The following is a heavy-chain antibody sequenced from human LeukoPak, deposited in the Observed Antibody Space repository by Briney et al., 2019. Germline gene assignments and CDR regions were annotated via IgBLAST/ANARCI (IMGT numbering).Heavy chain of an antibody. V-gene: IGHV4-59*01. CDR2: IYYSGST. Sequence: PSETLSLTCTVSGGSISSYYWSWIRQPPGKGLEWIGYIYYSGSTNYNPSLKSRVTISVDTSKNQFSLKLSSVTAADPAVYSCARLGDSSGYYYGMDVWGQGTTVTVSS. J-gene: IGHJ6*02. CDR1: GGSISSYY. D-gene: IGHD3-22*01. CDR3: ARLGDSSGYYYGMDV.